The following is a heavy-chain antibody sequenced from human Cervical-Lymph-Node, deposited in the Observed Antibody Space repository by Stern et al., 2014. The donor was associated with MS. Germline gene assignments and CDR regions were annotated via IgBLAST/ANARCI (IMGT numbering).Heavy chain of an antibody. J-gene: IGHJ4*02. D-gene: IGHD5-12*01. Sequence: VQLVESGSVAKKPGSSVKVSCKVSGGTFSTEGISWVRQAPGQGLEWKGSIIPIFGPADYARQFQDRVTIIADESTSEVHMELSSLRSEDTGVYYCARLGSGYDSSYLDFWGQGSLVTVSS. CDR2: IIPIFGPA. V-gene: IGHV1-69*01. CDR1: GGTFSTEG. CDR3: ARLGSGYDSSYLDF.